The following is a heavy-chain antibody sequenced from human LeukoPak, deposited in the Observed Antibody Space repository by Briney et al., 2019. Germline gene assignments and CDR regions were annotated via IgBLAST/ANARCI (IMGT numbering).Heavy chain of an antibody. CDR3: AREPNTGYFFDY. CDR2: ISIGSSYI. J-gene: IGHJ4*02. CDR1: GFTFSSYT. Sequence: GGSLRLSCAASGFTFSSYTMNWVRQAPGKGLEWVSFISIGSSYIYYADSVKGRFTISRDNAKNSLYLQMNSLRAEGTAVYYCAREPNTGYFFDYWGQGALVTVSS. D-gene: IGHD1-14*01. V-gene: IGHV3-21*01.